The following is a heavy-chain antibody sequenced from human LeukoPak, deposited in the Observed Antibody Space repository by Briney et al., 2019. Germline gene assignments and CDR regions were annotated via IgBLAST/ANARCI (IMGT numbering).Heavy chain of an antibody. CDR2: ISGSGGKT. J-gene: IGHJ4*02. CDR1: GFTFSSYA. D-gene: IGHD5-18*01. V-gene: IGHV3-23*01. Sequence: GGSLILSGAGSGFTFSSYAMSWVRQAPGKGLDWVSAISGSGGKTYYADSVKGRFTISRDNSKNTLYLQMNSLRAEDTAIYYCVHVDTAIDYWGQGTLVTVSS. CDR3: VHVDTAIDY.